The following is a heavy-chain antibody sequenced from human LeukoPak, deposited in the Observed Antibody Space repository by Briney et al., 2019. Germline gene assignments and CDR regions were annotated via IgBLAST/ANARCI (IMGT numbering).Heavy chain of an antibody. CDR3: ATGKYSGYYDY. D-gene: IGHD5-12*01. CDR2: MYYGGTT. J-gene: IGHJ4*02. Sequence: SETLSLTCTVSGGSIGTSTYYGGWVRQPPGKGLEWIGSMYYGGTTYYNPSLKSRVTLSVDTSKNQFTLRLSSVTAADSAVYFCATGKYSGYYDYWGQGTLVTVSS. CDR1: GGSIGTSTYY. V-gene: IGHV4-39*01.